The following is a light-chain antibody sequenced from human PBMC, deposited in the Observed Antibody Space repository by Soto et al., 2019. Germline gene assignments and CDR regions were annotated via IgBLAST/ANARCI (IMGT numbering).Light chain of an antibody. CDR2: AAS. V-gene: IGKV1-9*01. CDR3: QQLKSYPHT. Sequence: DIQLTQSPSFLSASVGDSVTISCRASQGISSYLAWYQQKPGKAPKLLIYAASTLQSGVPPRFSGSGSGTEFTLTISSLQPEDFATYYCQQLKSYPHTFGQGTKVEIK. J-gene: IGKJ1*01. CDR1: QGISSY.